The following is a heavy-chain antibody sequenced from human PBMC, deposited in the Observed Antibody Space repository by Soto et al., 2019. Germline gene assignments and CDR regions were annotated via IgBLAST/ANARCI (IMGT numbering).Heavy chain of an antibody. D-gene: IGHD3-22*01. CDR2: MYYSGST. CDR3: GGKNYDSSGYFDS. J-gene: IGHJ4*02. Sequence: SETLSLTCTVSGGSISSYYWSWIRQHPGKGLEWIGYMYYSGSTNYNPSLKSRVTISVDTSKNQFSLKLSSVTAADTAVYYCGGKNYDSSGYFDSWSQRTLLPVSS. V-gene: IGHV4-59*01. CDR1: GGSISSYY.